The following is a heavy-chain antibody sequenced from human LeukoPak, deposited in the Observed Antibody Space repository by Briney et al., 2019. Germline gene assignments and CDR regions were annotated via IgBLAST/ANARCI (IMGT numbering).Heavy chain of an antibody. CDR3: GRHQLAVAANWFDP. Sequence: ASVKVSCKASGYTFTSYAMNWVRQAPGQGLEWMGWINTNTGNPTYAQGFTGRFVFSLDTSVSTAYLQISSLKAEDTAVYYCGRHQLAVAANWFDPWGQGTLVTVSS. V-gene: IGHV7-4-1*02. CDR2: INTNTGNP. D-gene: IGHD6-19*01. CDR1: GYTFTSYA. J-gene: IGHJ5*02.